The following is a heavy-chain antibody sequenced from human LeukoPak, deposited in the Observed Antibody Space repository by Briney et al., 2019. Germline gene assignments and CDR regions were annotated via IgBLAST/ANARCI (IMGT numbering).Heavy chain of an antibody. V-gene: IGHV3-30*03. J-gene: IGHJ4*02. CDR1: GVTFSSYG. Sequence: GGSLSLSCAASGVTFSSYGMPWVRQAPGKGLGWVALISSKGNDKLYGDSVKGRFTISRDDSKSTLYLQMNSLRAEDTAVYCTTKVIRGNSGDDYDDWGQGTLVTVSS. CDR3: TKVIRGNSGDDYDD. CDR2: ISSKGNDK. D-gene: IGHD5-12*01.